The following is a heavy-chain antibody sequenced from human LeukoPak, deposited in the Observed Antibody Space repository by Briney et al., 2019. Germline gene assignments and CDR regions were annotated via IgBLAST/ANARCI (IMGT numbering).Heavy chain of an antibody. CDR3: ARAPSILLHFDH. V-gene: IGHV4-59*07. Sequence: SDTLSLTCTVSAASISAYSWNWIRQPPGKGLEWIGYVSYSGGIHYNPSLQSRVTMLIDKSKNQFSLRLSSVTAADTAVYYCARAPSILLHFDHWGQGTLVTVSS. J-gene: IGHJ4*02. CDR2: VSYSGGI. CDR1: AASISAYS. D-gene: IGHD1-26*01.